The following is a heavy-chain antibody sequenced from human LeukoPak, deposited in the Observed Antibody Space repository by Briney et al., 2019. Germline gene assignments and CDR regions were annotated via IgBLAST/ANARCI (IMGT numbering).Heavy chain of an antibody. V-gene: IGHV1-18*04. CDR1: GYTFSRYY. CDR3: ARDVSTPGLYYYYYGMDV. J-gene: IGHJ6*02. CDR2: IIPIFGTA. D-gene: IGHD2-2*01. Sequence: ASVKVSCKASGYTFSRYYMHWVRQAPGQGLEWMGGIIPIFGTANYAQKLQGRVTMTTDTSTSTAYMELRSLRSDDTAVYYCARDVSTPGLYYYYYGMDVWGQGTTVTVSS.